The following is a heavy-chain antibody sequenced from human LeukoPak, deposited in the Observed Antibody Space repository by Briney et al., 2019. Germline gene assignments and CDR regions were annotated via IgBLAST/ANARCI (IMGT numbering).Heavy chain of an antibody. CDR1: GADFNTHI. CDR3: ARGPITMVRGVIVPPNYYYYGMDV. V-gene: IGHV1-8*02. CDR2: MNPNSGNT. J-gene: IGHJ6*02. D-gene: IGHD3-10*01. Sequence: ASVKVSCKASGADFNTHIINWVRQATGQGLEWMGWMNPNSGNTGYAQKFQGRVTMTRNTSISTAYMELSSLRSEDTAVYYCARGPITMVRGVIVPPNYYYYGMDVWGQGTTVTVSS.